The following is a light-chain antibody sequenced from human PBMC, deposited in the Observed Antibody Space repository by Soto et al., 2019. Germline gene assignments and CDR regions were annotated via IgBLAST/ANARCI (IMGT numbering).Light chain of an antibody. Sequence: DIQMTQSPSSLSASVGDRVTITCRASQSIRRHLNWYQQKPGKAPKLLIYAASSVQSGVPSRFSGGGSGTEFTLTISSLQPEDFATYYCQQSHSARTFGQGTKVDIK. V-gene: IGKV1-39*01. CDR3: QQSHSART. J-gene: IGKJ1*01. CDR1: QSIRRH. CDR2: AAS.